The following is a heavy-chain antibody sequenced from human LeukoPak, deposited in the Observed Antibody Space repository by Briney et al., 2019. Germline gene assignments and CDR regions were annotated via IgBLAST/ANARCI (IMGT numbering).Heavy chain of an antibody. CDR1: GFTFSSYG. D-gene: IGHD5-24*01. Sequence: GGSLRLSCAASGFTFSSYGMSWVRQAPGKGLEWVSGINWNGGSTGYADSVKGRFTISRDNAKNSLYLQMNSLRAEDTALYYCAKPRAPEMATITVVDYWGQGTLVTVSS. CDR2: INWNGGST. V-gene: IGHV3-20*04. J-gene: IGHJ4*02. CDR3: AKPRAPEMATITVVDY.